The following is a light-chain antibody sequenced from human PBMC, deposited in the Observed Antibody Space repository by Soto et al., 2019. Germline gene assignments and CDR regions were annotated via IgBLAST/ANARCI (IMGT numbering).Light chain of an antibody. CDR3: QQYNDWPLS. J-gene: IGKJ4*01. CDR1: QSVNNN. Sequence: IVVAQSPGTLSVSPGERVTLSCRASQSVNNNLAWYHQKPGQAPRLLIYGTSIRATGIPDRFSGSGSGTDFTLTISSLQSEDFAVYYCQQYNDWPLSFGGGTKVEIK. CDR2: GTS. V-gene: IGKV3D-15*01.